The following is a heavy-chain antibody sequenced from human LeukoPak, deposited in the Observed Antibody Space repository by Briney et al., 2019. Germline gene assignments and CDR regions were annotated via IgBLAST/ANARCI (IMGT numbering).Heavy chain of an antibody. D-gene: IGHD6-13*01. J-gene: IGHJ4*02. Sequence: ASVKVSCKASGYTFTGYYMHWVRQAPGQGLEWMGWINSNSGGTNYAQKFQGRVTMTRDTSISTAYMELSRLRSDDTAVYYCARDQAAAGYLTSGENFDYWGQGTLVTVSS. CDR3: ARDQAAAGYLTSGENFDY. CDR1: GYTFTGYY. CDR2: INSNSGGT. V-gene: IGHV1-2*02.